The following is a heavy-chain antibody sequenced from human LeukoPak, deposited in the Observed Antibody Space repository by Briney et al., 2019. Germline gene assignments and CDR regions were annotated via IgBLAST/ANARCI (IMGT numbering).Heavy chain of an antibody. CDR2: IKRDGSDR. V-gene: IGHV3-7*01. Sequence: PGGSLRLSCAASGFSFSGHWMSWVRQAPGKGLAWVANIKRDGSDRYYGDSVKGRFTISRDNAKNSLYLQMNSLRAEDTAVYYCARGDAELEVTLDSWGQGTLVTVSS. D-gene: IGHD3-10*01. CDR1: GFSFSGHW. CDR3: ARGDAELEVTLDS. J-gene: IGHJ4*02.